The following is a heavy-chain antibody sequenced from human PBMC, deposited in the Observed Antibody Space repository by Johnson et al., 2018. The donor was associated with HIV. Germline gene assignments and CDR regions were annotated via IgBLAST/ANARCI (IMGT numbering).Heavy chain of an antibody. J-gene: IGHJ3*02. CDR2: ISYDGSNK. CDR3: ARTLWFRELLGAFDI. V-gene: IGHV3-30*04. CDR1: GFTFGNYA. D-gene: IGHD3-10*01. Sequence: QVQLVESGGGLVQPGRSLRLSCQTSGFTFGNYAINWVRQAPGKGLEWVAVISYDGSNKYYADSVKGRFTISRDNSKNTLYLQMNSLRAEDTAVYYCARTLWFRELLGAFDIWGQGTMVTVSS.